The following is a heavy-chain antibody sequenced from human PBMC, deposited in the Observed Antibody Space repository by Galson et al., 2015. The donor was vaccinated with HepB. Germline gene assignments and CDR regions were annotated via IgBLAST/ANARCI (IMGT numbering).Heavy chain of an antibody. CDR3: TTTVRPEDFVDY. J-gene: IGHJ4*02. V-gene: IGHV3-15*01. Sequence: SLRLSCAASGFTFSDAWMSWVRQAPGKGLEWVGRIKSRTFGGTADYSTPVKGRFTISRDDSKHTLSLLMNSLKTEDTAVYYCTTTVRPEDFVDYWGQGSLVTVSS. D-gene: IGHD1-14*01. CDR2: IKSRTFGGTA. CDR1: GFTFSDAW.